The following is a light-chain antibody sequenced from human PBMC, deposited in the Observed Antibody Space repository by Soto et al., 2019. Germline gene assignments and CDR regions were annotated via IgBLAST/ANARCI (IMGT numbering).Light chain of an antibody. CDR2: AAS. J-gene: IGKJ5*01. V-gene: IGKV1-39*01. Sequence: DVQITQSPSSLSASVGDRFTITGRSSQSINSYLNWYQQKPGEAPKLLIYAASSLQSGVPSRFSGSGSGTDFTLTISSLQPEDSATYYCQQSYSSPITFGQGTRLEI. CDR1: QSINSY. CDR3: QQSYSSPIT.